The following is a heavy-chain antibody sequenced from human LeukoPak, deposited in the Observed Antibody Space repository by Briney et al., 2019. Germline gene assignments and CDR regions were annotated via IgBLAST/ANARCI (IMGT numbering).Heavy chain of an antibody. CDR1: GFTFSSYR. D-gene: IGHD3-22*01. J-gene: IGHJ3*02. CDR2: ISYDGSNK. Sequence: GGSLRLSCAASGFTFSSYRMHWVRQAPGKGLEWVAVISYDGSNKYYADSVKGRFTLSRDNSKNTLFLQMNSLRAEDTAVYYCAREPQGDSSGYDAFDIWGQGTMVTVSS. CDR3: AREPQGDSSGYDAFDI. V-gene: IGHV3-30*03.